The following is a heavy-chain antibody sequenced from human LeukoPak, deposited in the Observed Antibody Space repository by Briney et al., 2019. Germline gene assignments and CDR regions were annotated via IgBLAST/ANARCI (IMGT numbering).Heavy chain of an antibody. CDR3: AKDMRYSSSWYDFDY. CDR1: GFPFVVFP. Sequence: GRSLRLSCAASGFPFVVFPMPWSRQPPGRGLEGVPGIGCNIGSIGYADSVKGRFTISRDNAKNSLYLQMNSLRAEDTALYYCAKDMRYSSSWYDFDYWGQGTLVTVSS. CDR2: IGCNIGSI. D-gene: IGHD6-13*01. V-gene: IGHV3-9*01. J-gene: IGHJ4*02.